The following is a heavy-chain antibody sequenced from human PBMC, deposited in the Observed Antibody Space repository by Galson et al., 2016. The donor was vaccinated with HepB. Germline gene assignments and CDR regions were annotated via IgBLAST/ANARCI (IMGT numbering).Heavy chain of an antibody. V-gene: IGHV1-69*10. CDR1: GGSFNSFA. J-gene: IGHJ6*02. CDR3: ARDVYSTASPARYGMDV. Sequence: SVKVSCKASGGSFNSFAINWVRQAPGKGLEWMGGIIVLQGSGNYAQNFQGRVTMTADTSTGTAYMELSSLRSEDTAVYYCARDVYSTASPARYGMDVWGQGTTVTVSS. CDR2: IIVLQGSG. D-gene: IGHD6-6*01.